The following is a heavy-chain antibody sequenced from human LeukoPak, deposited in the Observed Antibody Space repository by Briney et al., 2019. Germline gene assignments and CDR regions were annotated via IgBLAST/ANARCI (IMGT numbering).Heavy chain of an antibody. J-gene: IGHJ5*02. CDR2: INPNSGGT. CDR1: GYTFTGYY. D-gene: IGHD1-26*01. Sequence: GASVKVSCKASGYTFTGYYMHWVRQAPGQGLEWMGRINPNSGGTNYAQKFQGRVTMTTATSISTAYMELSRLRSDDTAVYYCARSSGSLPYNWFDPWGQGTLVTVSS. V-gene: IGHV1-2*06. CDR3: ARSSGSLPYNWFDP.